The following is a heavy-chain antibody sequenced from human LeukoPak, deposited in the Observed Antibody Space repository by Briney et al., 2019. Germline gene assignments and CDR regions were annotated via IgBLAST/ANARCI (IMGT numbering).Heavy chain of an antibody. V-gene: IGHV3-21*01. CDR3: ARGSVIMIGF. CDR2: ISSSSSYI. D-gene: IGHD3-22*01. J-gene: IGHJ4*02. Sequence: GSLRLSCAASGFTFSSYSMNWVRQAPGKGLEWVTSISSSSSYIYYADSVKGRFTISRDNAKNSLYLQMNSLRAEDTAVYYCARGSVIMIGFWGQGTLVTVSS. CDR1: GFTFSSYS.